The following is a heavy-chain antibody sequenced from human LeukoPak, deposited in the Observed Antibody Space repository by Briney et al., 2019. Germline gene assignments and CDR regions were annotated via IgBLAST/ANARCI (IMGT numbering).Heavy chain of an antibody. D-gene: IGHD3-22*01. V-gene: IGHV3-15*01. CDR1: GFTFSNAW. Sequence: GGSRRLSCAPSGFTFSNAWMSWVRHAPGKGREWVGRIKSKTDGGTTDYAAPVKDRFTIPRDDSKNTLYLQMHRLKTEATAVYYCTTSYYYDSSGYYYSYFDYWGQGNLVTVSS. CDR2: IKSKTDGGTT. J-gene: IGHJ4*02. CDR3: TTSYYYDSSGYYYSYFDY.